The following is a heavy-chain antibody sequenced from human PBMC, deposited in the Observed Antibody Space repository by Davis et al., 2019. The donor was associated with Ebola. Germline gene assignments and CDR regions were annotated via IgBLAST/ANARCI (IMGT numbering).Heavy chain of an antibody. CDR1: GYSFTNYW. CDR3: ARRRVIHALSTNDYFDI. V-gene: IGHV5-51*01. Sequence: GESLKISCQGSGYSFTNYWIGWVRQMPGKGLEWMGIIYPGDSDTRYSPSFQGQVTISADKSISTAYLQWSSLKASDTAIYYCARRRVIHALSTNDYFDIWGQGTLVTVSS. CDR2: IYPGDSDT. J-gene: IGHJ4*02. D-gene: IGHD5/OR15-5a*01.